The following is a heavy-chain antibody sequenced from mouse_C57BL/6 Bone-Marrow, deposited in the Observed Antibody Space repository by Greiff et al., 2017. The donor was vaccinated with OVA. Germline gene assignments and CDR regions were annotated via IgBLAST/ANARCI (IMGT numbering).Heavy chain of an antibody. CDR2: IYPSDSET. D-gene: IGHD2-5*01. Sequence: VQLQQPGAELVRPGSSVKLSCKASGYTFTSYWIDWVKQRPGQGLEWIGNIYPSDSETHYNQKFKDKATLTVDKSSSTAYMQLSSLTSEDSAVYYCARYSNYGAMDYWGQGTSVTVSS. CDR3: ARYSNYGAMDY. J-gene: IGHJ4*01. V-gene: IGHV1-61*01. CDR1: GYTFTSYW.